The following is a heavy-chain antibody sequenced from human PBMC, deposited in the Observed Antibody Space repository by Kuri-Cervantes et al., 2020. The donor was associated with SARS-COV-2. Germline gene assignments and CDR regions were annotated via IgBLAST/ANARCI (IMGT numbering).Heavy chain of an antibody. CDR3: ARGTAAYSSSWYGDYYYGMDV. CDR2: IYYSGST. J-gene: IGHJ6*02. D-gene: IGHD6-13*01. V-gene: IGHV4-39*01. CDR1: GGSISSSSYY. Sequence: SETLSLTCTVSGGSISSSSYYWGWIRHPPGKGLEWIGSIYYSGSTYYNPSLKSRVTISVDTSKNQFSLKLSSVTAADTAVYYCARGTAAYSSSWYGDYYYGMDVWGQGATVTVSS.